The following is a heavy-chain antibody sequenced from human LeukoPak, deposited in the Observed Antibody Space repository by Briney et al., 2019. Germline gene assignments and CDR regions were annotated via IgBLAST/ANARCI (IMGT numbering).Heavy chain of an antibody. V-gene: IGHV4-34*01. J-gene: IGHJ4*02. CDR3: ARGQDSSGWYGTLSY. D-gene: IGHD6-19*01. Sequence: PSETLSLTCAVYGGSFGGYYWTWIRQPPGKGLEWIGEINHSGSTNYNPSLKSRVTISVDTSKNQFSLKLSSVTAADTAVYYCARGQDSSGWYGTLSYWGQGTLVTVSS. CDR1: GGSFGGYY. CDR2: INHSGST.